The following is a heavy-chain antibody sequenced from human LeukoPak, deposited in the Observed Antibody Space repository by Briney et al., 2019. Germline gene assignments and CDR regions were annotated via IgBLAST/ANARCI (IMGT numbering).Heavy chain of an antibody. CDR1: GFTFSSYA. CDR2: ISYDGSNK. D-gene: IGHD3-22*01. CDR3: AREDTYYDSSGYYFHHYYYYGMDV. Sequence: PGGSLRLSCAASGFTFSSYAMHWVRQAPGKGLEWVAVISYDGSNKYYADSVKGRFTISRDNSKNTLYLQMNSLRAEDTAVYYCAREDTYYDSSGYYFHHYYYYGMDVWGQGTTVTVSS. J-gene: IGHJ6*02. V-gene: IGHV3-30-3*01.